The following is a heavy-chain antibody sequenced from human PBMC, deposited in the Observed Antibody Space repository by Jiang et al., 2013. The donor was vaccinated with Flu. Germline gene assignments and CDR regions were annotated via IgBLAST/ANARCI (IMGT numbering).Heavy chain of an antibody. CDR1: GYTFTAYY. CDR2: INPNSGGT. D-gene: IGHD1-1*01. V-gene: IGHV1-2*06. Sequence: GAEVKKPGASVKVSCKASGYTFTAYYMHWVRQAPGQGLEWMGRINPNSGGTSYARNFQGRVTMTRDTSISTAYMELSRLRSDDTAVYYCARDTSWNDDWFDPWGQGTLVTVSS. CDR3: ARDTSWNDDWFDP. J-gene: IGHJ5*02.